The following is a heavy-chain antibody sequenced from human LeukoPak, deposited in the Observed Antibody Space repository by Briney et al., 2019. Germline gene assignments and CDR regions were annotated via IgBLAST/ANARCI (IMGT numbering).Heavy chain of an antibody. D-gene: IGHD5-12*01. CDR1: GFTFSTYS. CDR3: AREQSGYDYFDY. CDR2: ITSSSRYI. V-gene: IGHV3-21*01. J-gene: IGHJ4*02. Sequence: PGGSLRLSCAASGFTFSTYSMNWVRQAPGKGLEWVSSITSSSRYIYYADSVKGRFTFSRDNAKNSLYLQMNSLRAEDTAVYYCAREQSGYDYFDYWGQGTLVTVSS.